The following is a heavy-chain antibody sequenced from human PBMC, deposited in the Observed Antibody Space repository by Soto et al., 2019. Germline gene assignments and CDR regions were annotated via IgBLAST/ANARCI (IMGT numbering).Heavy chain of an antibody. CDR1: GYTFSMSG. CDR2: ISGYNANT. J-gene: IGHJ6*02. Sequence: QVQLVQSGAEVKKPGASVKVSCKSSGYTFSMSGISWVRQAPGQGLEWMGWISGYNANTNYEQKFQDRFTMTTDTTTNTAYIELRSLRSDDTAVYYCAREGPRPYYYYGMDVWGQGTTVTVSS. CDR3: AREGPRPYYYYGMDV. V-gene: IGHV1-18*01.